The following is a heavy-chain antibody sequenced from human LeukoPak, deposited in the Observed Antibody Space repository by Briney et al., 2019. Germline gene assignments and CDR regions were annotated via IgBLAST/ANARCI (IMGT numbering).Heavy chain of an antibody. CDR2: IYYSGST. CDR3: ARRGRVAGTIGYYYYMDV. V-gene: IGHV4-39*07. CDR1: GGSISSSSYY. Sequence: PSETLSLTCTVSGGSISSSSYYWGWIRQPPGKGLEWIGSIYYSGSTYYNPSLKSRVTISVDTSKNQFSLKLSSVTAADTAVYCCARRGRVAGTIGYYYYMDVWGKGTTVTVSS. J-gene: IGHJ6*03. D-gene: IGHD6-19*01.